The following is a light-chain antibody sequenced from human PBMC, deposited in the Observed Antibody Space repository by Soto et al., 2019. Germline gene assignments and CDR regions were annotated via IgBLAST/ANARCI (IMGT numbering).Light chain of an antibody. CDR1: QSVSSN. J-gene: IGKJ3*01. CDR3: QQYNNWPPRAT. V-gene: IGKV3-15*01. Sequence: EIVMTQSPAALSVSPGERATLSCRASQSVSSNLAWYQQKPGQAPRLLICGASTRATGIPARFSGSGSGTEFTLTISSLQSEDFAVYYCQQYNNWPPRATFGPGTKVDI. CDR2: GAS.